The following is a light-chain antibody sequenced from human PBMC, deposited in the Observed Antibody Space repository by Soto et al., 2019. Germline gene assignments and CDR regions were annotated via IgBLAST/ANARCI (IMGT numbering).Light chain of an antibody. V-gene: IGKV1-39*01. CDR2: APS. J-gene: IGKJ2*01. Sequence: QRTQSPPPLPASVGNKATLTGRAIKNIGTYLNWYQQQPGKAPKLLIYAPSTLQSGVPSGFSGRGSGTDFTLTISSLQPEDFATYYCQQSSGIPYTFGQGTKAEIK. CDR3: QQSSGIPYT. CDR1: KNIGTY.